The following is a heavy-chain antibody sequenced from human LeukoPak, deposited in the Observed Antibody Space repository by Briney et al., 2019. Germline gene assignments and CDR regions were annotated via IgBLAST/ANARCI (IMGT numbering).Heavy chain of an antibody. CDR2: ISAYNGNT. CDR3: ATSYCGGDCYSGGRLNY. CDR1: GYTFTSYG. J-gene: IGHJ4*02. Sequence: GASVKVSCKASGYTFTSYGISWVRQAPGQGLEWMGWISAYNGNTNYAQKLQGRVTMTTDTSTSTAYMELRSLRSDDTAVYYCATSYCGGDCYSGGRLNYWGQGTLVAVSS. D-gene: IGHD2-21*02. V-gene: IGHV1-18*01.